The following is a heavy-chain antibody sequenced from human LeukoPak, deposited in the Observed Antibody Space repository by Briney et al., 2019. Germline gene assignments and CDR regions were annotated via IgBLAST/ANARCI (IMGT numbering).Heavy chain of an antibody. CDR2: ISWNSGSI. CDR3: AKASAMVLRLGVLSLPLFDY. V-gene: IGHV3-9*01. J-gene: IGHJ4*02. D-gene: IGHD3-16*02. CDR1: GFTFDDYA. Sequence: GGSLRLSCAASGFTFDDYAMRWVRQAPGKGLEWVSGISWNSGSIGYADSVKGRFTISRDNAKNSLSLQMNSLRGEDTALYYCAKASAMVLRLGVLSLPLFDYWGQGTLVTVSS.